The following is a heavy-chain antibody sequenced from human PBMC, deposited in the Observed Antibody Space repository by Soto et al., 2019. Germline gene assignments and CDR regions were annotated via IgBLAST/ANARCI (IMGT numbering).Heavy chain of an antibody. D-gene: IGHD1-26*01. V-gene: IGHV3-30-3*01. Sequence: ASAGMLSPYAKHGGRLALGKGLEWVAVISYDGSNKYYADSVKGRFTISRDNSKNTLYLQMNSLRAEDTAVYYCARLVAGGGSYPIYYYYYGMDVWGQGT. CDR2: ISYDGSNK. J-gene: IGHJ6*02. CDR3: ARLVAGGGSYPIYYYYYGMDV. CDR1: AGMLSPYA.